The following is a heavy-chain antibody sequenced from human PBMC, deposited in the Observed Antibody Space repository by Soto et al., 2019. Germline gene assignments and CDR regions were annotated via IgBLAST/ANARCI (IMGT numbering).Heavy chain of an antibody. D-gene: IGHD3-16*02. Sequence: PSETLSLTCTVSGDSISNGVYYWSWIRQPPGRGLEWIGYIDSSGSTYYNPSLKSRLTMSVDMSKNQFSLRPTSVTAADTAVYYCASRYLYWGQGLLVTVSS. J-gene: IGHJ4*02. CDR1: GDSISNGVYY. V-gene: IGHV4-30-4*01. CDR2: IDSSGST. CDR3: ASRYLY.